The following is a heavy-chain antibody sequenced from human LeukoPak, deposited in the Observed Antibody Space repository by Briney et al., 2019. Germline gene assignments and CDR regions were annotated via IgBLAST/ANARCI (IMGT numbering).Heavy chain of an antibody. J-gene: IGHJ4*02. CDR1: GFTFSHYG. D-gene: IGHD2-21*02. Sequence: GGSLRLSCPASGFTFSHYGMSWVRQAPGRGLEWVSAISASGGSTYYADSVKGRFTISSDNSKNTLYLQMNSLRAEDTAVYHCAKDGTGCGGDCDSDYWGQGTLLTVSS. CDR2: ISASGGST. CDR3: AKDGTGCGGDCDSDY. V-gene: IGHV3-23*01.